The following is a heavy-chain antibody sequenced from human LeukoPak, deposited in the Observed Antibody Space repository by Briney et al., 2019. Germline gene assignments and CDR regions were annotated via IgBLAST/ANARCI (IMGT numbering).Heavy chain of an antibody. CDR2: IHHSGST. V-gene: IGHV4-34*01. CDR3: ARDAYSSPMDV. Sequence: SETLSLTCAVYGGSFSGYYWSWIRQPRGKVLEWIGEIHHSGSTNYNPSLKSRVTISVDTSKNQFSLKLSSVTAADTAVYYCARDAYSSPMDVWGKGTTVTVSS. CDR1: GGSFSGYY. J-gene: IGHJ6*03. D-gene: IGHD5-18*01.